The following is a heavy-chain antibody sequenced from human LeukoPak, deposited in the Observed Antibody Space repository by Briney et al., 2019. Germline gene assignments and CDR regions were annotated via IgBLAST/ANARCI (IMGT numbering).Heavy chain of an antibody. Sequence: KSGGSLRLPCAASGFTFSSYWRSWVRQAPGKGMEWVANIKQDGSEKYYVDSVKGRFTISRDNAKNSLYLQMYSLRAEDTAVYYCARDTGYSSGWYYDYWGQGTLVTVSS. J-gene: IGHJ4*02. D-gene: IGHD6-19*01. CDR3: ARDTGYSSGWYYDY. V-gene: IGHV3-7*01. CDR2: IKQDGSEK. CDR1: GFTFSSYW.